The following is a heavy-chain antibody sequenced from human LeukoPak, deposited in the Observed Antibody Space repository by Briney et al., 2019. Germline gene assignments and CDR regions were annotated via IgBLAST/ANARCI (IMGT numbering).Heavy chain of an antibody. CDR3: ARRVVESATTTERNWFDP. Sequence: SETLSLTCTVSGGSISSYCWSWIRQPPGKGLEWIGSICYSGSTNYNPSLKSRVIVSPDTSTNQFSLKLNSVTATDAALYSCARRVVESATTTERNWFDPWGQGTLVTVSS. J-gene: IGHJ5*02. CDR1: GGSISSYC. V-gene: IGHV4-59*08. D-gene: IGHD1-1*01. CDR2: ICYSGST.